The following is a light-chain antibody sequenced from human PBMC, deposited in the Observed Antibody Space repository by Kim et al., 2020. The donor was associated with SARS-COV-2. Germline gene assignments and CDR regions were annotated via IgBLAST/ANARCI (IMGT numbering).Light chain of an antibody. CDR2: GAS. Sequence: EIVLTQSPGILSLSPGERATLSCRASQSIANNYLAWYQQKPGQAPRPLIIGASKRAIGISDRFSGSGSGTDFTLTISRLEPEDSAMYYCQQCGGSPMYTFGQGTKLEI. J-gene: IGKJ2*01. V-gene: IGKV3-20*01. CDR1: QSIANNY. CDR3: QQCGGSPMYT.